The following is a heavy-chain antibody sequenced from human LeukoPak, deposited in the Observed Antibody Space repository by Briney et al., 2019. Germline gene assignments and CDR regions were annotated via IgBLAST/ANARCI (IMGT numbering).Heavy chain of an antibody. V-gene: IGHV3-53*01. CDR1: GFTVSSNY. J-gene: IGHJ4*02. CDR2: IYSGGST. CDR3: ARGAYSSSWYSGNYFDY. D-gene: IGHD6-13*01. Sequence: GGSLRLSCAASGFTVSSNYMSWVRQAPGKGLEWVSVIYSGGSTYYADSVKGRFTISRDNSKNTLYLQMNSLRAEDMAVYYCARGAYSSSWYSGNYFDYWGQGTLVTVSS.